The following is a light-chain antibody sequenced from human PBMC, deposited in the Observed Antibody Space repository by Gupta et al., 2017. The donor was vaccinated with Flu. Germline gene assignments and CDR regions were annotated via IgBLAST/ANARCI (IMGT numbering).Light chain of an antibody. CDR2: GAS. Sequence: PSAQTAPVNARSSLSRTESPNINNYLTWYQQKPGQPPRFLIYGASILEPGVPYRFSCSGSGTDFTLTISSLQPEDIATYYCQQYDNLLLTFGAGTKVEIK. V-gene: IGKV1-33*01. CDR3: QQYDNLLLT. CDR1: PNINNY. J-gene: IGKJ4*01.